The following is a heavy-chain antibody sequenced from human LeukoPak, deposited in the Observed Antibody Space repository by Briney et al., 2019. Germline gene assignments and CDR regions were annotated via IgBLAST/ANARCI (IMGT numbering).Heavy chain of an antibody. CDR1: GGSISSYY. CDR3: ARAIAARLPLDY. J-gene: IGHJ4*02. CDR2: SYYSGST. Sequence: PSETLSLTCPVSGGSISSYYWSWIRQPPGKGLEWIGYSYYSGSTNYNPSLLSRVTISVDTSKNQFSLKLSSVTAADTAVYYCARAIAARLPLDYWGQGTLVTVSS. D-gene: IGHD6-6*01. V-gene: IGHV4-59*01.